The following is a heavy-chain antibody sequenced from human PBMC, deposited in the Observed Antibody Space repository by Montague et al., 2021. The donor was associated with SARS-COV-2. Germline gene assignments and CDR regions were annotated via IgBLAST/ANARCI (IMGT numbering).Heavy chain of an antibody. CDR1: GASISSGGDY. D-gene: IGHD2-21*01. CDR3: ARDRELVD. CDR2: IYYSVST. Sequence: TLSLTCTVSGASISSGGDYWNWIRQHPGKGLEWIGHIYYSVSTNYNPSLKSRVTISEDTSKNQISLKLSSVTAADTAVYYCARDRELVDWDQGIMVIVSS. J-gene: IGHJ4*02. V-gene: IGHV4-31*03.